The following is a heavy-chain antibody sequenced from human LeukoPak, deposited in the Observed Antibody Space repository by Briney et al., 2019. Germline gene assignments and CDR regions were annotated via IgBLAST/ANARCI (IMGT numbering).Heavy chain of an antibody. CDR2: IYYSGST. D-gene: IGHD6-13*01. J-gene: IGHJ5*02. V-gene: IGHV4-59*11. CDR3: ARVWGGYSSSPLPASVTDNWFDP. Sequence: SETLSLTCTVSGGSISSHYWSWIRQPPGKGLEWIGYIYYSGSTNYNPSLKSRVTISVDTSKNQSSLKLSSVTAADTAVYYCARVWGGYSSSPLPASVTDNWFDPWGQGTLVTVSS. CDR1: GGSISSHY.